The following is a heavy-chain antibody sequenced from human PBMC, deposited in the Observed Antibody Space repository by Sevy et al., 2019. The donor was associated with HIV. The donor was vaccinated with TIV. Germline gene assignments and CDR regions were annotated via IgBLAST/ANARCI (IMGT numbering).Heavy chain of an antibody. J-gene: IGHJ6*03. CDR2: IKQDGSAK. Sequence: GGSLRLSCAASGFTFSSYWMSWVRQAPGKGLEWVANIKQDGSAKYYVDSLKGRFTISRDNAKNSLYLQMNRLSAADTAVDYCVREEAGTPYYYYYYLDVWGKGPTVTLSS. CDR3: VREEAGTPYYYYYYLDV. V-gene: IGHV3-7*03. CDR1: GFTFSSYW. D-gene: IGHD6-19*01.